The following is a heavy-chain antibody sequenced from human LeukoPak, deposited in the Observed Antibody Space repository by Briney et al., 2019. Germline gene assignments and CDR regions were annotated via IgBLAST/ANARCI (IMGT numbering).Heavy chain of an antibody. V-gene: IGHV3-20*04. J-gene: IGHJ4*02. Sequence: GGSLRLAWAASGFTFDDYGMSWVRQAPGKGLEWVSGINWNGGSTGYADSVKGRFTISRDNAKNSLYLQMNSLRAEDTALYYCARGRITIFGVVTLFDYWGQGTLVTVSS. CDR1: GFTFDDYG. D-gene: IGHD3-3*01. CDR2: INWNGGST. CDR3: ARGRITIFGVVTLFDY.